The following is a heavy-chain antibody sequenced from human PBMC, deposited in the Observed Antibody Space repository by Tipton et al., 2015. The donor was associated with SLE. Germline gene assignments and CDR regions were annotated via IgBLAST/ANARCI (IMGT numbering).Heavy chain of an antibody. CDR3: AKDGGGGMGRRYFDY. CDR2: ISGSGGST. J-gene: IGHJ4*02. CDR1: GFTFSSYA. D-gene: IGHD3-16*01. V-gene: IGHV3-23*01. Sequence: SLRLSCAASGFTFSSYAMSWVRQAPGKGLEWVSAISGSGGSTYYADSVKGRFTISRDNSKNTPYLQMNSLRAEDTAVYYCAKDGGGGMGRRYFDYWGQGTLVTVSS.